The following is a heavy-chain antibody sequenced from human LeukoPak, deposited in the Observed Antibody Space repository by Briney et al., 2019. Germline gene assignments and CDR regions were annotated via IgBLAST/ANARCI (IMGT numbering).Heavy chain of an antibody. CDR1: GYTFTGYY. D-gene: IGHD6-19*01. V-gene: IGHV1-2*02. Sequence: ASVKVSCKASGYTFTGYYIHWMRQAPGQGLEWMGWINPNSGGTNYAQKFQGRVTMTRDTSISTAYMELSRLRSDDTAVYYCARVRKAVAGTCFDYWGQGTLVTVSS. CDR2: INPNSGGT. CDR3: ARVRKAVAGTCFDY. J-gene: IGHJ4*02.